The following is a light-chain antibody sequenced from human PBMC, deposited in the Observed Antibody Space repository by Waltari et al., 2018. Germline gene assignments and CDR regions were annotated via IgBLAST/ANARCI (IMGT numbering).Light chain of an antibody. J-gene: IGLJ1*01. CDR2: EVS. CDR3: SSYTSSSTYV. Sequence: QSALTQPASVSGSPGPSITSSCTGTSSDVGGYNYRSRYQQHPGKAPNLMIYEVSNRPSGVSNRFSGSKSGNTASLTISGLQAEDEADYYCSSYTSSSTYVFGTGTKVTVL. CDR1: SSDVGGYNY. V-gene: IGLV2-14*01.